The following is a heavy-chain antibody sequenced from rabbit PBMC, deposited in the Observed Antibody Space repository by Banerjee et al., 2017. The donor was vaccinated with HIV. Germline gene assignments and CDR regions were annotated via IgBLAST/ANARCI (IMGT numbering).Heavy chain of an antibody. Sequence: QEQLVESGGGLVKPGASLTLTCTASGFDFSSDYYMCWVRQAAGKGLEWVACIDADSSGSTYYASWAKGRFTISKTSSTTVTLQMTSLTAADTATYFCARGNDYGHAYNLWGQGTLVTVS. CDR1: GFDFSSDYY. J-gene: IGHJ4*01. D-gene: IGHD6-1*01. CDR3: ARGNDYGHAYNL. V-gene: IGHV1S45*01. CDR2: IDADSSGST.